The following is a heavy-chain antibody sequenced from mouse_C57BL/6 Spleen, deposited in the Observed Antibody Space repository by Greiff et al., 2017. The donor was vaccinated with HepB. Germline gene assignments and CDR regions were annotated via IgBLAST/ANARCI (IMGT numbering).Heavy chain of an antibody. V-gene: IGHV1-54*01. D-gene: IGHD2-5*01. CDR1: GYAFTNYL. CDR2: INPGSGGT. J-gene: IGHJ2*01. CDR3: ARSAYYSNFDY. Sequence: LQESGAELVRPGTSVKVSCKASGYAFTNYLIEWVKQRPGQGLEWIGVINPGSGGTNYNEKFKGKATLTADKSSSTAYMQLSSLTSEDSAVYFCARSAYYSNFDYWGQGTTLTVSS.